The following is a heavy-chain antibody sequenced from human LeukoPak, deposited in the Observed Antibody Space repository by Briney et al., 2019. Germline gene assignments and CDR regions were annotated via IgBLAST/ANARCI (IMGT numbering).Heavy chain of an antibody. CDR1: GFTVSANS. CDR3: AKGLEVESRLES. CDR2: FSSDGTT. Sequence: GGSLRLSCTVSGFTVSANSMSWVRQAPGKGLEWVSAFSSDGTTYYADSVKGRFTISRDNSKNTLFLQMDRLRAEDTAVYYCAKGLEVESRLESWGQGTLVTVSS. J-gene: IGHJ5*01. V-gene: IGHV3-53*01. D-gene: IGHD1-1*01.